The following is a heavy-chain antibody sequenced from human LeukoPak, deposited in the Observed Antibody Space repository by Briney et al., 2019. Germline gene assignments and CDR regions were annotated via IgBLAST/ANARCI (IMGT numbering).Heavy chain of an antibody. V-gene: IGHV3-20*04. CDR1: GFTFGTYS. CDR3: ARDMYYYDSSGYPIADY. Sequence: GGSLRLSCAGSGFTFGTYSMNWVRQALGKGLWWVSGINLNGGSTGYADSVKGRLTISRDNAKNSLYLQKNSLRAEDTALYYCARDMYYYDSSGYPIADYWGQGTLVTVSS. D-gene: IGHD3-22*01. J-gene: IGHJ4*02. CDR2: INLNGGST.